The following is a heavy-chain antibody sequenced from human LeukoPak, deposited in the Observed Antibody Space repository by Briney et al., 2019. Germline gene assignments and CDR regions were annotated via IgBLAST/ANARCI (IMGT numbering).Heavy chain of an antibody. CDR3: ARVVPAAIIDY. CDR2: IYYSGST. V-gene: IGHV4-30-4*01. J-gene: IGHJ4*02. CDR1: GGSISSGDYY. Sequence: SETLSLTCTVSGGSISSGDYYWSWIRQPPGKGLEWIEYIYYSGSTYYNPSLKSRVTISVDTSKNQFSLKLSSVTAADTAVYYCARVVPAAIIDYWGQGTLVTVSS. D-gene: IGHD2-2*02.